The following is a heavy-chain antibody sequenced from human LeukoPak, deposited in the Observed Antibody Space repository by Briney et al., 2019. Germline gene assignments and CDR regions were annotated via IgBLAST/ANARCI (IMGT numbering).Heavy chain of an antibody. CDR1: GGSISSGDYY. D-gene: IGHD3-10*01. CDR3: ARETPIGANLWFGPYGMDV. V-gene: IGHV4-30-4*01. Sequence: PSETLSLTCTVSGGSISSGDYYWSWIRQPPGKGLEWIGYIYYSGSTYYNPSLKSRVTISVDTSKNQFSLKLSSVTAADTAVYYCARETPIGANLWFGPYGMDVWGQGTTVTVSS. CDR2: IYYSGST. J-gene: IGHJ6*02.